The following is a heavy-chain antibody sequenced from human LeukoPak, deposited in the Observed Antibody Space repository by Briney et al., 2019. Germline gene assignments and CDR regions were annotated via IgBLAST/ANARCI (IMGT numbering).Heavy chain of an antibody. CDR3: AKLGSSWYPDY. J-gene: IGHJ4*02. Sequence: GGSLRLSCAASGFTFSSYAMHWVRQAPGKGLEWVSAITGNAGSLYYADSVKGRFTISRDNSKNTLSLQMDSLRVDDTAVYYCAKLGSSWYPDYWGQGTLVTVSS. CDR2: ITGNAGSL. D-gene: IGHD6-13*01. CDR1: GFTFSSYA. V-gene: IGHV3-23*01.